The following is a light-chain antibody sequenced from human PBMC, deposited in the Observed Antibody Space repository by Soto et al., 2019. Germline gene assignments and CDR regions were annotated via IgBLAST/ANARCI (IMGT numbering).Light chain of an antibody. J-gene: IGKJ1*01. Sequence: EIVLTQSPGTLSLSPGERATLPCRASQSVSSSYSAWYQQKPGQAPRLLIYGASSRATGIPDRFSGSGSGTDFTLTISRLEPEDFAVYYCQQYGSSPAFGQGTKVDIK. CDR1: QSVSSSY. CDR2: GAS. CDR3: QQYGSSPA. V-gene: IGKV3-20*01.